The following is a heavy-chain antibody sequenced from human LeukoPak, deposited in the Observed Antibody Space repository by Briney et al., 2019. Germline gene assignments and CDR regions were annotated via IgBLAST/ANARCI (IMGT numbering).Heavy chain of an antibody. D-gene: IGHD3-22*01. J-gene: IGHJ4*02. CDR3: ARLGHYYDSSGYYNTGDY. Sequence: ASVKVSCKASGYTFTSYDINWVRQATGQGREWMGWMNPNSGNTGYAQKFQGRVTMTRNTSISTAYMELSSLRSEDTAVYYCARLGHYYDSSGYYNTGDYWGQGTLVTVSS. CDR1: GYTFTSYD. V-gene: IGHV1-8*01. CDR2: MNPNSGNT.